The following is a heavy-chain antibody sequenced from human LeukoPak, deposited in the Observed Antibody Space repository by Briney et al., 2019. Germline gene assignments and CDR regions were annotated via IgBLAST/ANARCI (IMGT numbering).Heavy chain of an antibody. D-gene: IGHD3-10*01. Sequence: SVKVSCQASGGTFSSYAISWVRQAPGQGLEWMGGIIPIFGTANYAQKFQGRVTITADESTSTAYMELSSLRSEDTAVYYCASPRRLLWFGELSLNFDYWGQGTLVTVSS. CDR3: ASPRRLLWFGELSLNFDY. CDR1: GGTFSSYA. V-gene: IGHV1-69*13. CDR2: IIPIFGTA. J-gene: IGHJ4*02.